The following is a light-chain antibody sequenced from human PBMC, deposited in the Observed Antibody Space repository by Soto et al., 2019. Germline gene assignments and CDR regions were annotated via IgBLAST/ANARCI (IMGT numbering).Light chain of an antibody. Sequence: VLTQPASVSGSPGQSITISCTGTSSDVGGYNYVSWYQRHPVKAPKLMIYDVTNRPSGVSDRFSGSKSGNTASLTISGLQAEDEADYYCSSYTSSSTPYVFGTGTKVTV. J-gene: IGLJ1*01. CDR2: DVT. V-gene: IGLV2-14*01. CDR3: SSYTSSSTPYV. CDR1: SSDVGGYNY.